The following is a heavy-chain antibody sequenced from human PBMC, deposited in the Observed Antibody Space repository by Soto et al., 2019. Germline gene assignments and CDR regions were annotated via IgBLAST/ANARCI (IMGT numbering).Heavy chain of an antibody. V-gene: IGHV3-23*01. D-gene: IGHD3-22*01. CDR1: GFTFSSYA. Sequence: EVQLFESGGGLVQPGGSLRLSCAASGFTFSSYAMSWVRQAPGKGLELVSAISGSGGSTYYADSVKGRFTISRDNSKNTLYLQMNSLRAEDTAVYYCAKDLPLHYYDSSGYTFDYWGQGTLVTVSS. CDR3: AKDLPLHYYDSSGYTFDY. J-gene: IGHJ4*02. CDR2: ISGSGGST.